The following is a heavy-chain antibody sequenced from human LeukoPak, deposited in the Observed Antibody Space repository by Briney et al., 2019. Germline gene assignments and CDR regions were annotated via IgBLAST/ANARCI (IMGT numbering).Heavy chain of an antibody. CDR3: ARAYTAVAGTIIEGYFDY. Sequence: GASVKVSCKASGYTFTGYYMHWVRQAPGQGLEWMGWINPNSGGTNYAQKFQGRVTMTRDTSISTAYMELSRLRSDDTAVYYCARAYTAVAGTIIEGYFDYWGQGTLVTVSS. CDR1: GYTFTGYY. D-gene: IGHD6-19*01. J-gene: IGHJ4*02. CDR2: INPNSGGT. V-gene: IGHV1-2*02.